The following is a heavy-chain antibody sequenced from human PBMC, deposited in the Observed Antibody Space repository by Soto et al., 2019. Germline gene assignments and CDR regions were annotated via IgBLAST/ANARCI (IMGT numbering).Heavy chain of an antibody. CDR3: ARDPYYDSKDDAFDI. CDR1: GGSISSGGYC. Sequence: PSETLSLTCTVSGGSISSGGYCWSWIRKHPGKGLEWIGYIYYSGSTYYNPSLKSRVTISVDTSKNQFSLKLSSVTAADTAVYYCARDPYYDSKDDAFDIWGQGTMVTVSS. D-gene: IGHD3-22*01. CDR2: IYYSGST. J-gene: IGHJ3*02. V-gene: IGHV4-31*03.